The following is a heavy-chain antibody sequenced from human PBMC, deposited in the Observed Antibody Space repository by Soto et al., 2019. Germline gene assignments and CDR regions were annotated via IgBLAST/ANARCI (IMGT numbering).Heavy chain of an antibody. D-gene: IGHD1-26*01. V-gene: IGHV1-46*02. Sequence: QVQLVQSGAEVKKPGASVKVSCKSSGFTFNSYNMHWVRQAPGQGLEWMGMINASGGSTGYAQKFQGRVTMTRDTSTDTVYMELSSLRSEDTAVYFCARDLDRYTGNYHTAFDYWGQGTLVTVSS. CDR2: INASGGST. CDR3: ARDLDRYTGNYHTAFDY. CDR1: GFTFNSYN. J-gene: IGHJ4*02.